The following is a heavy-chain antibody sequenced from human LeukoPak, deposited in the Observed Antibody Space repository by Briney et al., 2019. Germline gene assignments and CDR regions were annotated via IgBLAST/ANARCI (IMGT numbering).Heavy chain of an antibody. J-gene: IGHJ4*02. D-gene: IGHD6-13*01. V-gene: IGHV4-59*08. CDR2: IYYSGST. CDR1: GGSISSYY. CDR3: ARRAAGTFDY. Sequence: PSETLSLTCTVSGGSISSYYWSWIRQPPGKGLEWIGYIYYSGSTNYNPSLKSRVTISVDTSKNQFSLKLSSVTAADTAVYYCARRAAGTFDYWGQGTLVTVSS.